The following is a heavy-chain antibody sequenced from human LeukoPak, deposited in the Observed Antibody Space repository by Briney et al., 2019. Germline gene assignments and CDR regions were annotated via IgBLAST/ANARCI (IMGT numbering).Heavy chain of an antibody. CDR1: GFTFDDYG. CDR2: ISWNGGST. Sequence: GGSLRLSCSASGFTFDDYGMSWVRQVPEKGLEWVAVISWNGGSTGYADSVKGRFTISRDNAKNSLYLQMNSLRAEDTAVYYCARDSWVDYWGQGTLVTVSS. D-gene: IGHD1-26*01. V-gene: IGHV3-20*04. CDR3: ARDSWVDY. J-gene: IGHJ4*02.